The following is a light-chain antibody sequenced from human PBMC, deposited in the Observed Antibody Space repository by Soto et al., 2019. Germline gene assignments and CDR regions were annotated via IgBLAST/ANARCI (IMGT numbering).Light chain of an antibody. CDR1: SSDVGSYTL. V-gene: IGLV2-23*02. CDR3: CSYAGSSTLV. Sequence: QSVLTQPASVSGSPGQSITISCTGTSSDVGSYTLVSWYQQHPGKAPKLMIYEVSQRPSGVSNRFSGSKSGNTASLTISGLLAEDEADYYCCSYAGSSTLVFGGGTKLTVL. CDR2: EVS. J-gene: IGLJ3*02.